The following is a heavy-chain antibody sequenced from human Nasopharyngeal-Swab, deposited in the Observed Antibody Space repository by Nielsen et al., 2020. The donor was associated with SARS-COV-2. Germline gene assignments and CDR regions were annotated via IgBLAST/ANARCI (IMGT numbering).Heavy chain of an antibody. CDR3: ARGKTGNRGGPFDS. V-gene: IGHV4-34*01. CDR1: GGSFIDYH. CDR2: IVHSGVT. D-gene: IGHD3-10*01. J-gene: IGHJ4*02. Sequence: SQTLSLTCGVSGGSFIDYHWTWIRQRPGKGLEWIGEIVHSGVTHYNSSLKTRVTISADTSKSQLSLTMTSMTAADTGLYYCARGKTGNRGGPFDSWGRGTLVTVSS.